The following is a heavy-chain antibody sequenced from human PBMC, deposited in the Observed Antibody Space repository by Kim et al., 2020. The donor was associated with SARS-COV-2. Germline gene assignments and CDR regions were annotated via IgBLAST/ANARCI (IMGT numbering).Heavy chain of an antibody. CDR1: GFAMGSYG. Sequence: GGSLRLSCAASGFAMGSYGMHWVRQAPGKGLEWVSLICYDGGSKYYADSVKGRFTISRDNSKNTLYLQMNSLRAEDTAVYYCARDYAGYLKGLDVWGQGTTVRVSS. CDR3: ARDYAGYLKGLDV. D-gene: IGHD2-15*01. CDR2: ICYDGGSK. V-gene: IGHV3-33*08. J-gene: IGHJ6*02.